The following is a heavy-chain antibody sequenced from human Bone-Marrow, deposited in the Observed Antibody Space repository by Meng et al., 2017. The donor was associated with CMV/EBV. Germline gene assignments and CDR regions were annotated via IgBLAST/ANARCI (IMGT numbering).Heavy chain of an antibody. Sequence: SVKVSCKASGGTFSSYTISWVRQAPGQGLEWMGRIIPILGIANYAQKFQGRVTITADKSTGTAYMELSSLRSEDTAVYYCARLSSNYYDSSGRNWFDPWGQGTLVTVSS. CDR2: IIPILGIA. D-gene: IGHD3-22*01. V-gene: IGHV1-69*02. CDR3: ARLSSNYYDSSGRNWFDP. J-gene: IGHJ5*02. CDR1: GGTFSSYT.